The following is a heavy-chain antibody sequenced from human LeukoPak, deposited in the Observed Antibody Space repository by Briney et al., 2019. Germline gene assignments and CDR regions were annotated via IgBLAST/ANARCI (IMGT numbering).Heavy chain of an antibody. CDR2: INHSGST. J-gene: IGHJ4*02. CDR3: ARGTAVAGKLDY. Sequence: SETLSLTCAVYGVSFSDYYWSWIRQPPGKGLEWIGEINHSGSTNYNPSLKSRVTISVDTSKNQFSLKLSSVTAADTAVYYCARGTAVAGKLDYWGQGTLVTVSS. D-gene: IGHD6-19*01. V-gene: IGHV4-34*01. CDR1: GVSFSDYY.